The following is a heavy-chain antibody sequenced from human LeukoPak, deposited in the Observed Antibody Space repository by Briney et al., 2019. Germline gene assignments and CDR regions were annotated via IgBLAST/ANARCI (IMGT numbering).Heavy chain of an antibody. CDR2: IYPDDSDS. D-gene: IGHD3-3*01. V-gene: IGHV5-51*01. CDR1: GCSFDYYW. J-gene: IGHJ4*02. Sequence: GEALKISCKASGCSFDYYWIAWVRQMPGKGLEGMGIIYPDDSDSTYSPSFQGQVTISVDKSINTAYLQWSSLKASNTAIYYCARVGSVTNFGVVSYYFDYWGQGTLVTVSS. CDR3: ARVGSVTNFGVVSYYFDY.